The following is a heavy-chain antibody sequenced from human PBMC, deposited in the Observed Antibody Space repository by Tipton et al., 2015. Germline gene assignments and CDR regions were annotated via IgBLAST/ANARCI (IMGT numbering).Heavy chain of an antibody. Sequence: TLSLTCTVSGGSISSHYWSWIRQPPGKGLEWIGHIHYTGITNYNPTLRSRVTISVDMSKNNFSLRLTSATAADTAVYFCATDISSSSVGWFDPWGQGTLVTVSS. D-gene: IGHD6-6*01. CDR1: GGSISSHY. CDR3: ATDISSSSVGWFDP. J-gene: IGHJ5*02. CDR2: IHYTGIT. V-gene: IGHV4-59*11.